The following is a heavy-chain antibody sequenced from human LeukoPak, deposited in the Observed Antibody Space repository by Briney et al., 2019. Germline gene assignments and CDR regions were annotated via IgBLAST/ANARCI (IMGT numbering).Heavy chain of an antibody. J-gene: IGHJ6*02. CDR1: GFTFSSYA. Sequence: GGSMRLSCSASGFTFSSYAMHCVRQAPGKGLEYVSAISSNGGSTYYADSVKGRFTISRDNSKNTLYLQMSSLRAEDTAVYYCVKGSTYYDSSGYYGQRYYYGMDVWGQGTTVTVSS. D-gene: IGHD3-22*01. CDR3: VKGSTYYDSSGYYGQRYYYGMDV. V-gene: IGHV3-64D*09. CDR2: ISSNGGST.